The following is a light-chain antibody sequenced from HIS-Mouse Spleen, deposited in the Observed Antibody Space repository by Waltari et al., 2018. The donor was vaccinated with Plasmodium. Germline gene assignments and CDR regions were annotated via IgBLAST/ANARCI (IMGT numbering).Light chain of an antibody. CDR1: QSLGYSDGNIY. CDR3: VQGTHWPPRVT. CDR2: KVS. V-gene: IGKV2-30*01. J-gene: IGKJ4*01. Sequence: DVVMTQSPLSLPVTLGQQASIPCRSSQSLGYSDGNIYSNWFQQRPGQSPRRLSYKVSNADSGAPGRSGGSGSGTDWTVKMSRVGGEEVEVYYCVQGTHWPPRVTFGGGTKVEIK.